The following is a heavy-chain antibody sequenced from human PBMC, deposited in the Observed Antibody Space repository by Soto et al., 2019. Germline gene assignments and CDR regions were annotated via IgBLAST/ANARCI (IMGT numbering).Heavy chain of an antibody. CDR3: GHRRVGPGWIYGSPSYYWDY. CDR1: GFSLTTSGVG. CDR2: IFWNDDR. J-gene: IGHJ4*02. D-gene: IGHD3-10*01. V-gene: IGHV2-5*01. Sequence: QITLKESGPTLVRPTQTLTLTCTFSGFSLTTSGVGVGWIRQPPGKAPEWLALIFWNDDRRYSPTLRNRITITKDTSKNQVGLMMTNMDPVDTATYYCGHRRVGPGWIYGSPSYYWDYWGQGTLVTVSS.